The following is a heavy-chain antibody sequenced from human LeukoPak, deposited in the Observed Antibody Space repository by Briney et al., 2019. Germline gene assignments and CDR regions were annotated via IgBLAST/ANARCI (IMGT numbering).Heavy chain of an antibody. CDR1: GGTFSSYA. CDR3: ASKISVRGNDY. D-gene: IGHD3-10*01. J-gene: IGHJ4*02. V-gene: IGHV1-69*13. CDR2: IIPIFGTA. Sequence: VASVKVSCKASGGTFSSYAISWVRQAPGQGLEWMGGIIPIFGTANYAQKFQGRVTITADESTSTAYMELSSLRSEDTAVYYCASKISVRGNDYWGQGTLVTVSS.